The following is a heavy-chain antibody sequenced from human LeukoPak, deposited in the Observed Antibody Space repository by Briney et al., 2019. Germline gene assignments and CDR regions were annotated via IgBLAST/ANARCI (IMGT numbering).Heavy chain of an antibody. D-gene: IGHD6-19*01. CDR3: ARDPGLSRGMESWFDP. CDR2: VIPIFGTA. Sequence: GASVKVSCKASGGTFSSYAISWVRQAPGQGLEWMGGVIPIFGTANYAQKFQGRVTITADESTSTAYMELSSLRSEDTAVYYCARDPGLSRGMESWFDPWGQGTLVTVSS. CDR1: GGTFSSYA. J-gene: IGHJ5*02. V-gene: IGHV1-69*13.